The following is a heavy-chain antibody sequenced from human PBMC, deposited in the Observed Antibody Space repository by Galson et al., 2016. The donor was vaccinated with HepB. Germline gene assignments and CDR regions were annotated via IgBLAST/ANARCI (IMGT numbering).Heavy chain of an antibody. Sequence: TLSLTCTVSGGSISSGGYYWSWIRQHPGKGLEWIGYIYHSGSTYYNPSLKSRVSISVATSKNQFSLKLSSVTAADTAVYYCARCSRSSAYYYDGMDVWGQGTTVIVSS. J-gene: IGHJ6*02. D-gene: IGHD6-6*01. V-gene: IGHV4-31*03. CDR3: ARCSRSSAYYYDGMDV. CDR1: GGSISSGGYY. CDR2: IYHSGST.